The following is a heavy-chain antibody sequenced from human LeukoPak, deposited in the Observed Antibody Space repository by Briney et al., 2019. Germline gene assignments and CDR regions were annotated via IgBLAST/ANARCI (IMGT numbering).Heavy chain of an antibody. CDR3: ARDVVDGDAFDI. CDR1: GGSISSGGYS. D-gene: IGHD2-15*01. Sequence: SETLSLTCAVSGGSISSGGYSWSWIRQPPGKGLEWIGYIYYSGSTNYNPSLKSRVTISVDTSKNQFSLKLSSVTAADTAVYYCARDVVDGDAFDIWGQGTMVTVSS. J-gene: IGHJ3*02. CDR2: IYYSGST. V-gene: IGHV4-61*08.